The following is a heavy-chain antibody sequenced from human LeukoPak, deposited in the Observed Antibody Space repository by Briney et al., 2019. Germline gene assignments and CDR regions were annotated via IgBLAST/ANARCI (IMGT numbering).Heavy chain of an antibody. Sequence: AASVKVSCKASGYTFTSYGISWVRQAPGQGLEWMGRINPNSGGTNYAQNFRGRVTMTRDTSISTAYMELSRLRSDDTAVYFCARDFTSGYSYYYYYYTMDVWGQGTTVTVSS. V-gene: IGHV1-2*06. CDR3: ARDFTSGYSYYYYYYTMDV. CDR1: GYTFTSYG. CDR2: INPNSGGT. D-gene: IGHD3-22*01. J-gene: IGHJ6*02.